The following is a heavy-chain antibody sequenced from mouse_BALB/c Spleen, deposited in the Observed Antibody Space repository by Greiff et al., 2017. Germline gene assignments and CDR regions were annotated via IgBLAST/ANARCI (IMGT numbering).Heavy chain of an antibody. CDR2: IDPENGNT. J-gene: IGHJ3*01. CDR1: GFNIKDYY. CDR3: ARDEAWFAY. Sequence: EVQLVESGAELVRPGALVKLSCKASGFNIKDYYMHWVKQRPEQGLEWIGWIDPENGNTIYDPKFQGQASITADTSSNTAYLQLSSLTSEDTAVYYCARDEAWFAYWGQGTLVTVSA. V-gene: IGHV14-1*02.